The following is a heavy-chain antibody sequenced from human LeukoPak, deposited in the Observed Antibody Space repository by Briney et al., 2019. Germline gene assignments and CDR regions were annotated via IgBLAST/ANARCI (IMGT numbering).Heavy chain of an antibody. Sequence: GGSLRLSCAASGFTLSSYAMSWVRQSPGKGLEWVSVISGSAGSTNYADSVKGRFTISRDNSKNTLYLQMNSLRAEDTAVYYCAKDYSSGWYDYWGQGTLVTVSS. J-gene: IGHJ4*02. CDR2: ISGSAGST. D-gene: IGHD6-19*01. CDR1: GFTLSSYA. V-gene: IGHV3-23*01. CDR3: AKDYSSGWYDY.